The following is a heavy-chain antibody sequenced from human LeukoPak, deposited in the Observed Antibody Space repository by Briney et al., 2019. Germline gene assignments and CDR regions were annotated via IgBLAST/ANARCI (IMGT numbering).Heavy chain of an antibody. CDR2: IDNRGST. CDR3: ARDSDSGFQ. V-gene: IGHV4-34*01. D-gene: IGHD3-16*01. CDR1: AGSFSFYF. Sequence: SETLSLTCTVSAGSFSFYFWHWIRQPPGEGLDWIGDIDNRGSTQYKPSLRSRGIISIDTSGNHFSLKLASVTAADTAVYFCARDSDSGFQWGQGLLVTVSS. J-gene: IGHJ4*02.